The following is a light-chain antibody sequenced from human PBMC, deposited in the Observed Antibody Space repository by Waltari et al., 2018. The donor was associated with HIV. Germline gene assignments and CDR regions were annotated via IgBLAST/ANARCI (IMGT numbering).Light chain of an antibody. CDR2: KDS. J-gene: IGLJ3*02. CDR1: ALSKQY. CDR3: QSTDTSGTYWV. Sequence: SYELTQPPSVSVSPGQTARITCSGDALSKQYASWYQQKPGQDPVLMIYKDSERPSAIPERFSGSSSGTTVTLTISGVQAEDEADYYCQSTDTSGTYWVFGRGTKLTVL. V-gene: IGLV3-25*03.